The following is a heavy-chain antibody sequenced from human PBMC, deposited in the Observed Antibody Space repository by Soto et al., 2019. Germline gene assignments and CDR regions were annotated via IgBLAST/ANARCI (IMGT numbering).Heavy chain of an antibody. Sequence: QVQLQQWGAGLLKPSETLSLTCAVYGGSFSGYYWTWIRQPPGKGLEWIGEINRGGSTNCNPSLKRRVSRSVDKSKNQFSLKRTSVTAADTAVYYCARASNKRGNSYGPDYWAQGTLVTVSS. D-gene: IGHD5-18*01. CDR3: ARASNKRGNSYGPDY. CDR2: INRGGST. J-gene: IGHJ4*02. V-gene: IGHV4-34*01. CDR1: GGSFSGYY.